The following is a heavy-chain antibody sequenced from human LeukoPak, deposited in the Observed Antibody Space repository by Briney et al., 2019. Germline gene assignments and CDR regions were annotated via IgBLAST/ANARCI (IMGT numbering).Heavy chain of an antibody. J-gene: IGHJ5*02. CDR3: ARGITIFGVVSSNWFDP. V-gene: IGHV4-38-2*01. Sequence: SETLSLTCAVSDYSISSGYYWGWIRQPPGKGLEWVGSISHGGSTHYNASLKSRVTISIETSKSQFSLQLSSVTAADTAVYYCARGITIFGVVSSNWFDPWGQGTLVTVSS. CDR2: ISHGGST. CDR1: DYSISSGYY. D-gene: IGHD3-3*01.